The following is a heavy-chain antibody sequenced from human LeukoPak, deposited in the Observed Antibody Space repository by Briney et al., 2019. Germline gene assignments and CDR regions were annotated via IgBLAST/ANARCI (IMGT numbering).Heavy chain of an antibody. V-gene: IGHV3-23*01. J-gene: IGHJ4*02. D-gene: IGHD1-26*01. CDR3: AKRGAEVGATVAPGDY. Sequence: GGSLRLSCAASRFTFSSYATSWVRQAPGKGLEWVSAISDSGGSTYYADSVKGRFTISRDNSKNTLYLQMNSLRAEDTAVYYCAKRGAEVGATVAPGDYWGQGTLVTVSS. CDR2: ISDSGGST. CDR1: RFTFSSYA.